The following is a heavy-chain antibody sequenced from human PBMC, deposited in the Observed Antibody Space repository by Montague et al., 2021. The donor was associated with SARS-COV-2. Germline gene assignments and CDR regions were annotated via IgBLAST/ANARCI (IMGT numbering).Heavy chain of an antibody. J-gene: IGHJ4*02. CDR2: IYYSGST. Sequence: SETLSLTCTVSGGSISSYYWSWIRQPPGKGLEWIGYIYYSGSTNYNLSLKSRVTISIDTSKNQFSLKLSSVTAADTAVYYCARHALGYFDWLNEGYFDYWGQGTLVTVSS. V-gene: IGHV4-59*08. CDR1: GGSISSYY. CDR3: ARHALGYFDWLNEGYFDY. D-gene: IGHD3-9*01.